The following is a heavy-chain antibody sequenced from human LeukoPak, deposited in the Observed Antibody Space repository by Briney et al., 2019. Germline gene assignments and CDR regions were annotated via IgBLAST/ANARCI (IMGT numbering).Heavy chain of an antibody. Sequence: SETLSLTCTVSGGSISSYYWSWIRQPPGKGLEWIGYIYYSGSTNYNPSLKSRVSMSIDTSKNQFSLKLSSVTAADTAVYYCARQENDVLTGYYVNYWGQGTLVTVSS. CDR3: ARQENDVLTGYYVNY. J-gene: IGHJ4*02. D-gene: IGHD3-9*01. CDR1: GGSISSYY. CDR2: IYYSGST. V-gene: IGHV4-59*08.